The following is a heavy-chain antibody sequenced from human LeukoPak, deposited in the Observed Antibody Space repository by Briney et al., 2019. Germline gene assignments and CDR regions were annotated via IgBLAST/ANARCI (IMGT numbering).Heavy chain of an antibody. D-gene: IGHD2-2*02. CDR2: IYYTGST. V-gene: IGHV4-59*02. Sequence: SETLSLTCTVSGGSVSSYYWSWIRQPPGKGLEWIGYIYYTGSTNYIPSLKSRVTISVDTSKNQFSLKLTSVTAADTAVYFCASTIHLGAYFDYWGQGTLVTVSS. J-gene: IGHJ4*02. CDR1: GGSVSSYY. CDR3: ASTIHLGAYFDY.